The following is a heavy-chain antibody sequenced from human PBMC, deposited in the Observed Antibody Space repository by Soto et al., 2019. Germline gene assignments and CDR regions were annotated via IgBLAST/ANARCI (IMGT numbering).Heavy chain of an antibody. CDR2: IFHTGSA. Sequence: PPGKGMEWIGYIFHTGSANYNPSLKSRVTISIDTSKNQFSLMLSSVTAADTAVYYCARQPYTSGAYYFAYWCQGTPVTVSS. CDR3: ARQPYTSGAYYFAY. D-gene: IGHD6-19*01. J-gene: IGHJ4*02. V-gene: IGHV4-59*08.